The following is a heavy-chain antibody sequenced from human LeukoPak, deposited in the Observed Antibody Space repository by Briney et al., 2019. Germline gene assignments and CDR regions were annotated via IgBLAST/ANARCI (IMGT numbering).Heavy chain of an antibody. V-gene: IGHV3-66*01. J-gene: IGHJ4*02. CDR1: GFTVSSNY. D-gene: IGHD3-10*01. CDR3: ARGAMVRGGLYYFDY. Sequence: GGSLRLSCAASGFTVSSNYMSWVRQAPAKGLEWVSVIYSGGSTYYADSVKGRFTISRDNSKNTLYLQMNSLRAEDTAVYYCARGAMVRGGLYYFDYWGQGTLVTVSS. CDR2: IYSGGST.